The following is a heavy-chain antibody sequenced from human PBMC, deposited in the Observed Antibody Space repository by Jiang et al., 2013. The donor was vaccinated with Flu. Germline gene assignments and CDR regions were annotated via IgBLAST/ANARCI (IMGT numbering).Heavy chain of an antibody. J-gene: IGHJ4*02. D-gene: IGHD6-19*01. CDR3: ASSGGQWPYFDY. CDR1: GFTFSSYS. Sequence: VQLVESGGGLVKPGGSLRLSCAASGFTFSSYSMNWVRQAPGKGLEWVSSISSSSSYIYYADSVKGRFTISRDNAKNSLYLQMNSLRAEDTAVYYCASSGGQWPYFDYWGQGTLVTVSS. CDR2: ISSSSSYI. V-gene: IGHV3-21*01.